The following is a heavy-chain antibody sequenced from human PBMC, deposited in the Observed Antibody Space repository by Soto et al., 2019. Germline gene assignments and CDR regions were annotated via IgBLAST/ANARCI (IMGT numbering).Heavy chain of an antibody. D-gene: IGHD7-27*01. J-gene: IGHJ6*02. CDR3: ARDELGMGNYYGMDV. V-gene: IGHV3-30-3*01. CDR2: ITYEGSDK. CDR1: GFTFSSYA. Sequence: GGSLRLSCAASGFTFSSYAMHWVRQAPGKGLEWVALITYEGSDKYYADSVKGRFTISSDNSKKTLYLQMNSLRAEDTAVYYCARDELGMGNYYGMDVWGQGTTVTVSS.